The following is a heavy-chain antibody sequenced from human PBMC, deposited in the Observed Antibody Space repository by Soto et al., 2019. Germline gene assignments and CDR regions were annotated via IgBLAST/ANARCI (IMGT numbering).Heavy chain of an antibody. V-gene: IGHV3-33*01. CDR3: ATQRITTSAH. Sequence: QVQLVESGGGVVQPGRSLRLSCAASGFTFSTYGMHWVRQAPGKGLEWVAVIWYDGTKQYYADSVKGRFTISRDNSKDTMYLQMNSLRAEDTAVYYCATQRITTSAHWGQGTLVTVSS. J-gene: IGHJ4*02. CDR1: GFTFSTYG. D-gene: IGHD3-3*01. CDR2: IWYDGTKQ.